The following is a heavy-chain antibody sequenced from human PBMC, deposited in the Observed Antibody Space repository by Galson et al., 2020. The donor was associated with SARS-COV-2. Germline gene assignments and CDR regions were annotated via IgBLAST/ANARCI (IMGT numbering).Heavy chain of an antibody. CDR1: GGSISGHY. D-gene: IGHD3-10*01. V-gene: IGHV4-4*07. CDR3: ARGYYYVPGTYMASYYYYPMDV. CDR2: IYSSGST. Sequence: SETLSLTCTVSGGSISGHYWSWIRQPAGKGLEWIGRIYSSGSTNYSPSLKSRVTMSIDTSKSQFSLTLSSVTAADTAVYYCARGYYYVPGTYMASYYYYPMDVWGQGTTVTVSS. J-gene: IGHJ6*02.